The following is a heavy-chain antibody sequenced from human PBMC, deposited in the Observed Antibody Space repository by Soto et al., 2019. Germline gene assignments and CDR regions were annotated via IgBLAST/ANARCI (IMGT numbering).Heavy chain of an antibody. D-gene: IGHD7-27*01. J-gene: IGHJ4*02. CDR1: GGSISNHY. CDR2: IYYNGNT. Sequence: QVQLQESGPGLVKPSETLSLTCTVSGGSISNHYWSWIRQPPGKGLEWIGYIYYNGNTNYNPSLKSRVTMSVDTSKNQISLKLSSVTAADTAVYYCTRANWYSEYWGQGTLVTFS. CDR3: TRANWYSEY. V-gene: IGHV4-59*11.